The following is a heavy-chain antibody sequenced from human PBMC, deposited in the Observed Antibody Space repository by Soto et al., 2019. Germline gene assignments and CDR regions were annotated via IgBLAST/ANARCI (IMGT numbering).Heavy chain of an antibody. CDR3: AKALYGSSSSPIDF. CDR1: GFTFSSDS. Sequence: LRLSCVASGFTFSSDSMIWVRQAPGKGLEWVSFINRSSRTIYYAESLKGRFTVSRDNANNSLYLQMNSLKTEDTAFYYCAKALYGSSSSPIDFWGQGTLVTVSS. V-gene: IGHV3-48*04. D-gene: IGHD6-13*01. CDR2: INRSSRTI. J-gene: IGHJ1*01.